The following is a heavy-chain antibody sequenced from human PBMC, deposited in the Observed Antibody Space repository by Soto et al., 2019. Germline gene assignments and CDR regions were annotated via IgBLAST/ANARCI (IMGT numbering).Heavy chain of an antibody. CDR2: LYYSGST. CDR1: GGSISSSY. D-gene: IGHD6-19*01. J-gene: IGHJ3*02. V-gene: IGHV4-59*01. CDR3: ARQQWLVLNAFDI. Sequence: QVQLQESGPGLVKPSETLSLTCTVSGGSISSSYWSWIRQPPGKGLEWIGYLYYSGSTNYNPSLKSRVTISVDTSENRFALKRGSVTAADTAVDYCARQQWLVLNAFDIWGQGTMVTVSS.